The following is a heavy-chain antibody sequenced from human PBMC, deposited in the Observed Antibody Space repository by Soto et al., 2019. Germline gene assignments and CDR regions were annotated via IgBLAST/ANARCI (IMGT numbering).Heavy chain of an antibody. CDR1: GFTFSNYW. CDR2: IDHDGPT. J-gene: IGHJ4*02. CDR3: VRDSHGDY. V-gene: IGHV3-74*01. Sequence: EVQLVESGGGLVQPGGSLRLSCAGSGFTFSNYWMHWVRHAPGKGLEWVSRIDHDGPTDYADSVRGRFTISRDNAENTLYLQMNRLRPEDTAVYYCVRDSHGDYWGQGTLVTVSS.